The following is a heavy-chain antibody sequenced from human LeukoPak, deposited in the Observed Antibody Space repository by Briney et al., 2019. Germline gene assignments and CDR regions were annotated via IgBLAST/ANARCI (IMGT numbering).Heavy chain of an antibody. V-gene: IGHV5-10-1*01. CDR2: IDPSDSDT. CDR1: GYSFTNYW. D-gene: IGHD2-2*01. CDR3: ARHYFCSTTSCFGTHLDFDL. Sequence: GESLRISCQGSGYSFTNYWINWVRQMPGKGLEWMGRIDPSDSDTNYSPSFHGHVTISAAKSISTAFLQWSSLKASDTAIYYCARHYFCSTTSCFGTHLDFDLWGRGTLVTVSS. J-gene: IGHJ2*01.